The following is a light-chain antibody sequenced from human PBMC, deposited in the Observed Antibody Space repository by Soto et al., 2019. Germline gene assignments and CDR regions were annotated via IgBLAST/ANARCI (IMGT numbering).Light chain of an antibody. CDR2: GAS. CDR1: QSVSSK. J-gene: IGKJ2*01. Sequence: EIVMTQSPATLSVSPGERATLSCRASQSVSSKLVWYQQKPGQAPRLLIYGASTRATGIRARFSGSGSGTEFTLTISSLQSEDFAVYYCQQYNNWPPYTFGQGTKLEIK. CDR3: QQYNNWPPYT. V-gene: IGKV3-15*01.